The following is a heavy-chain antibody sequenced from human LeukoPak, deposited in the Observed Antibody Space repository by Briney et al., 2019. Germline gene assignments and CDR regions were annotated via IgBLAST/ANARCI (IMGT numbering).Heavy chain of an antibody. CDR3: VKHGALAVDYFHH. J-gene: IGHJ1*01. D-gene: IGHD6-19*01. CDR2: ITTGDRP. CDR1: GSTFNCSA. V-gene: IGHV3-23*01. Sequence: PGGSLRLSCATSGSTFNCSAMSWGRQAPGKGLEWVSGITTGDRPCYADSVKGRFTISRDNSKNTVYLQMTSLRAEDTAVHCCVKHGALAVDYFHHWGQGSLVTVSS.